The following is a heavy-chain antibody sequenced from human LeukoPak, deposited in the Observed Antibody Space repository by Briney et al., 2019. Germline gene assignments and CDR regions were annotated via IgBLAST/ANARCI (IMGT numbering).Heavy chain of an antibody. D-gene: IGHD5-18*01. V-gene: IGHV1-69*05. CDR2: IIPIFGTA. Sequence: SVKVSCKASGGTFSSYAISWVRQAPGQGLEWMGGIIPIFGTANYAQKFQGRVTITTDESTSTAYMELSSLRSEDTAVYYCARGGGNTWIQNTNWFDPWGQGTLVTVSS. CDR1: GGTFSSYA. CDR3: ARGGGNTWIQNTNWFDP. J-gene: IGHJ5*02.